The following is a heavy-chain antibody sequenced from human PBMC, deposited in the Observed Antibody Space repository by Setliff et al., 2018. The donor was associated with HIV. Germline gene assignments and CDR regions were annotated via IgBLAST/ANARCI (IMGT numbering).Heavy chain of an antibody. J-gene: IGHJ4*02. CDR2: IYPGDSDT. D-gene: IGHD3-9*01. CDR3: ARQTSRYITLSPPDY. CDR1: GYGFSNYW. Sequence: GESLKISCKGSGYGFSNYWLAWVRQTPGKGLEWMGTIYPGDSDTRYSPSFQGQVTFSADKSINTAYLQRGSLKASDTGIYFCARQTSRYITLSPPDYWGQGTLVTVSS. V-gene: IGHV5-51*01.